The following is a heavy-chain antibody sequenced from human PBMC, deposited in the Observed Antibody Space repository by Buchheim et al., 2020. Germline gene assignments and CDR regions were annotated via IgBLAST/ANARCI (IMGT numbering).Heavy chain of an antibody. J-gene: IGHJ6*02. V-gene: IGHV1-2*04. CDR3: ARSGSEGYDFWSGYYTNYYYGMDV. CDR1: GYTFTGYY. CDR2: INPNSGGT. Sequence: QVQLVQSGAEVKKPGASVKVSCKASGYTFTGYYMHWVRQAPGQGLEWMGWINPNSGGTNYAQKFQGWVTMTRDTSISTAYMGLSRLRSDDTAVYYCARSGSEGYDFWSGYYTNYYYGMDVWGQGTT. D-gene: IGHD3-3*01.